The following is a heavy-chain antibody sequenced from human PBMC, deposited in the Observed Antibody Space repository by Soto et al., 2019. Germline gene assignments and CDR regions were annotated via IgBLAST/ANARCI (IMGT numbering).Heavy chain of an antibody. D-gene: IGHD3-10*01. CDR2: INPSGGST. CDR3: ARDLSVGISLDY. V-gene: IGHV1-46*01. J-gene: IGHJ4*02. CDR1: GYTFTSYY. Sequence: ASVKVSCKASGYTFTSYYMHWVRQAPGQGLEWMGIINPSGGSTSYAQKFQGRVTMTRDTSTSTVYMELSSLGSEDTAVYYCARDLSVGISLDYWGQGTLVTVSS.